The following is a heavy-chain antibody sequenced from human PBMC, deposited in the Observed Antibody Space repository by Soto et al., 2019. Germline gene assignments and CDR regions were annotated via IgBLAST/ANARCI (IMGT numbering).Heavy chain of an antibody. Sequence: EXLKIVCKGSGYSFTSYWISWVRQMPGRGLEWMGRIDPSDSYTNYSPSFQGHVTISADKSISTAYLQWSSLKASDTAMYYCASSGYSSGWYVPGYWGQGPLVTVSS. CDR1: GYSFTSYW. CDR2: IDPSDSYT. V-gene: IGHV5-10-1*01. CDR3: ASSGYSSGWYVPGY. J-gene: IGHJ4*02. D-gene: IGHD6-19*01.